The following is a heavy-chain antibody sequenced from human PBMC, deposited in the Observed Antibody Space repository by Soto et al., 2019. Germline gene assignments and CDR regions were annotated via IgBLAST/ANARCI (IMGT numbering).Heavy chain of an antibody. CDR3: ARSGEAARRSDWFDS. CDR2: MNPNSGHT. D-gene: IGHD6-6*01. V-gene: IGHV1-8*01. CDR1: GYTFTSYD. Sequence: ASVKVSCKASGYTFTSYDINWVRQATGQGLEWMGWMNPNSGHTGYAQKFQGRVTMTRNTSISTAYMEVSSLRSEDTAVYYCARSGEAARRSDWFDSWGQGTLVTVSS. J-gene: IGHJ5*01.